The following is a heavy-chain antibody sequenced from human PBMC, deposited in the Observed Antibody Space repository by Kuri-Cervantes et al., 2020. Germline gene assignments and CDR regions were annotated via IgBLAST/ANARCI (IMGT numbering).Heavy chain of an antibody. D-gene: IGHD4-17*01. CDR3: AKAPYDYGDYFWGY. CDR2: IAYDGSDD. CDR1: GFTFSRYA. V-gene: IGHV3-30-3*01. J-gene: IGHJ4*02. Sequence: GESLKISCAASGFTFSRYAMHWVRQAPGKGLEWVAVIAYDGSDDYYADSVKGRFTISRDNAKNSLYLQMNSLRAEDTAVYYCAKAPYDYGDYFWGYWGQGTLVTVSS.